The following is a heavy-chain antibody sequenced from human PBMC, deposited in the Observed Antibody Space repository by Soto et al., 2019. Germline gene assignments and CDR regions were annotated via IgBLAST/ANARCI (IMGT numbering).Heavy chain of an antibody. V-gene: IGHV4-31*03. CDR2: IYYSGST. CDR1: GGSISSGGYY. CDR3: ARALRITGYYYFDY. J-gene: IGHJ4*02. Sequence: SETLSLTCTVSGGSISSGGYYWSWIRQHPGKGLEWIGYIYYSGSTYYNPSLKSRVTISVDTSKNQFSLKLSSVTAADTAVYYCARALRITGYYYFDYWGKGTLVTVYS. D-gene: IGHD1-1*01.